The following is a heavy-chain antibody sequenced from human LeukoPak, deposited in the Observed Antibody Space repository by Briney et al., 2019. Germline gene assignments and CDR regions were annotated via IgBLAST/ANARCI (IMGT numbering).Heavy chain of an antibody. D-gene: IGHD3-3*01. Sequence: GGSLRLSCAASGFTFSSYAMSWVRQAPGKGLEWVSAISGSGGSTYYADSVKGRFTISRDNSKNTLYLQMNSLRAEDTAVYYCASNGPYYDFWGGYYYYMDVWGKGTTVTVSS. CDR3: ASNGPYYDFWGGYYYYMDV. CDR2: ISGSGGST. CDR1: GFTFSSYA. V-gene: IGHV3-23*01. J-gene: IGHJ6*03.